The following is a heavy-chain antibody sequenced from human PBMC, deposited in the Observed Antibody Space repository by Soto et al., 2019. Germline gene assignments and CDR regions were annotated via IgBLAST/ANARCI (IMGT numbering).Heavy chain of an antibody. V-gene: IGHV3-23*01. J-gene: IGHJ4*02. D-gene: IGHD1-26*01. CDR2: ISGSGGST. Sequence: EVQLLESGGGLVQPGGSLRLSCAASGFTFSSYAMSWVRQAPGKGLEWVSAISGSGGSTYYADSVKGRFTISRDNSKNTLYLQMNSPRAEDTAVYYCAKTIGPIQGLFDYWGQGTLVTVSS. CDR1: GFTFSSYA. CDR3: AKTIGPIQGLFDY.